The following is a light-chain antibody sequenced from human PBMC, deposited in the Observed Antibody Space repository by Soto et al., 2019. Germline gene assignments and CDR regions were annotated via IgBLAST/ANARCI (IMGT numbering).Light chain of an antibody. V-gene: IGLV2-23*03. J-gene: IGLJ2*01. CDR3: CSYAGSSTFV. CDR1: SNDVGSYNL. CDR2: EGS. Sequence: QSALTQPASVSGSPGQSITISCTGTSNDVGSYNLVSWYQQYPGKAPKLMIYEGSKRPSGVSNRFSGSKSDNTASLTISGLQAEDEADYYCCSYAGSSTFVFGGGTKVTVL.